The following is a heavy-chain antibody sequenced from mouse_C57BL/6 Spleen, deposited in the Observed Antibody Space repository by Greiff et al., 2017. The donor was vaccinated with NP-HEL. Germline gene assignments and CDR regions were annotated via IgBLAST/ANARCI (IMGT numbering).Heavy chain of an antibody. V-gene: IGHV5-4*01. CDR1: GFTFSSYA. J-gene: IGHJ2*01. CDR2: ISDGGSYT. Sequence: EVQGVESGGGLVKPGGSLKLSCAASGFTFSSYAMSWVRQTPEKRLEWVATISDGGSYTYYPDNVKGRFTISRDNAKNNLYLQMSHLKSEDTAMYYCAREGGIYYYFDYWGQGTTLTVSS. D-gene: IGHD1-1*01. CDR3: AREGGIYYYFDY.